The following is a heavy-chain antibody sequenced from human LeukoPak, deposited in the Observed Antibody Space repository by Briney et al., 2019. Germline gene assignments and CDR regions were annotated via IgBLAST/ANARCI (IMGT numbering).Heavy chain of an antibody. CDR2: INHSGST. J-gene: IGHJ4*02. V-gene: IGHV4-34*01. D-gene: IGHD2-15*01. CDR1: GGSFSGYY. Sequence: SETLSLTCAVYGGSFSGYYWSWIRQPPGKGLEWIGEINHSGSTNYNPSLKSRVTISVDTSKNQFSLKLSSVTAADTAVYYCARGKDIVVVVAAGYYFDYWGQGTLVTVSS. CDR3: ARGKDIVVVVAAGYYFDY.